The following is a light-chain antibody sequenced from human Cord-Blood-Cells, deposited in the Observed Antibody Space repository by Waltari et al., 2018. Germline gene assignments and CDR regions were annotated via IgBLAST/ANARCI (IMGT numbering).Light chain of an antibody. V-gene: IGLV2-23*01. CDR1: ISDVGSYNL. Sequence: QSALTQPASVSGSPGQSITISCTGTISDVGSYNLVSSYQQHPGKAPKLMIYEGSKRPSGGSNRFSGSKSGNTASLTISGLQAEDEADYYCCSYAGSWVFGGGTKLTVL. J-gene: IGLJ3*02. CDR2: EGS. CDR3: CSYAGSWV.